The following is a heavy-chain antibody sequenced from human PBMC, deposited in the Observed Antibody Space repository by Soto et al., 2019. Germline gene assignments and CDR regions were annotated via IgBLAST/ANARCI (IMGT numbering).Heavy chain of an antibody. V-gene: IGHV1-18*01. D-gene: IGHD2-2*01. CDR1: GYTFTSYG. J-gene: IGHJ5*02. CDR2: ISAYNGNT. CDR3: ARDQGHCISTRCLTHGDRMPRWFDP. Sequence: QVQLVQSGAEVKKPGASVKVSCKASGYTFTSYGISWVRQAPGQGLEWMGWISAYNGNTNYAQKXXXSGXXXLEHSTRTSYXXLXSXXPDDTDGYSCARDQGHCISTRCLTHGDRMPRWFDPWGQGTLVTVSS.